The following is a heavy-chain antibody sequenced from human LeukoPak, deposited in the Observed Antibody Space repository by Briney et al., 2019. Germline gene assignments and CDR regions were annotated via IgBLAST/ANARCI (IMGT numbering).Heavy chain of an antibody. CDR2: IYVDDSDT. D-gene: IGHD2-21*02. Sequence: GESLKISCQGSGYSFATYWIGWVRQMPGEGPEWMGIIYVDDSDTRYSPSFQGQVTISADKSINTAYLQWTSLKASDTAMYYCARQGCGSDCHSLTFDMWGQGTMVTVSS. CDR1: GYSFATYW. V-gene: IGHV5-51*01. J-gene: IGHJ3*02. CDR3: ARQGCGSDCHSLTFDM.